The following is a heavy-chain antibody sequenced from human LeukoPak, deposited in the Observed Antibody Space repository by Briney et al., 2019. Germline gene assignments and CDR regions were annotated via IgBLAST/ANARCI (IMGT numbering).Heavy chain of an antibody. V-gene: IGHV4-61*02. CDR1: GGSISSGSYY. Sequence: PSETLSLTCTVSGGSISSGSYYWSWIRQPAGKGLEWIGRIYTSGSTNYNPSLKSRVTISVDTSKNQFSLKLSSVTAADTAVYYCARVSGVGATKRDAFDIWGQGTMVTVSS. CDR2: IYTSGST. CDR3: ARVSGVGATKRDAFDI. J-gene: IGHJ3*02. D-gene: IGHD1-26*01.